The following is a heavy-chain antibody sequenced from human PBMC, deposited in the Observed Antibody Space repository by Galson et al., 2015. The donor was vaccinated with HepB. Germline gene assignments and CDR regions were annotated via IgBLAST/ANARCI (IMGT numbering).Heavy chain of an antibody. D-gene: IGHD2-2*01. J-gene: IGHJ6*02. Sequence: SVKVSCKASGYTFTSYDINWVRQATGQGLEWMGWMNPNSGNTGYAQKFQGRVTMTRNTSISTAYMELSSLRSEDTAVYYCARAPPYQLLSPVYYYYGMDVWGQGTTVTVSS. CDR3: ARAPPYQLLSPVYYYYGMDV. CDR2: MNPNSGNT. CDR1: GYTFTSYD. V-gene: IGHV1-8*01.